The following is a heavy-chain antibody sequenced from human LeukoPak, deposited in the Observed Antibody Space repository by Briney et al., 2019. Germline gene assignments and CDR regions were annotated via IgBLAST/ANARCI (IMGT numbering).Heavy chain of an antibody. Sequence: GGFLRLSCAASGFTFSTYAMGWVRQAPGKGLDWVATINDSGGRTHYAYSVEGRFTISRDNSKNTLYLQINSLRAEDTAIYYCDAADYWGQGTLVTVSS. J-gene: IGHJ4*02. CDR1: GFTFSTYA. V-gene: IGHV3-23*01. CDR2: INDSGGRT. D-gene: IGHD6-13*01. CDR3: DAADY.